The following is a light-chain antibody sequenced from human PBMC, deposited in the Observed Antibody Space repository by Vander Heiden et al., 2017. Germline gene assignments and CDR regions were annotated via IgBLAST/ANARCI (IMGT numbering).Light chain of an antibody. Sequence: DIPMTQSPSTLSASVGDRVTITRRASQSINSWLAWYQQKPGKAPKVLIYKASSLESGVPSRFSGSGSGTEFTLTISSLQPDDFATYYCQQYNSYWTFGQGTKVEIK. CDR2: KAS. J-gene: IGKJ1*01. CDR3: QQYNSYWT. V-gene: IGKV1-5*03. CDR1: QSINSW.